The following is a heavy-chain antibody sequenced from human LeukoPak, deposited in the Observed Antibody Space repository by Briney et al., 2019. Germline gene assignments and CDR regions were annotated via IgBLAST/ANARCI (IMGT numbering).Heavy chain of an antibody. Sequence: PSETLSLTCAVYGGSFSGYYWSWIRQPPGKGLEWIGEINHSGSTNYNPSLKSRVTISVDTSENHFSLKLSSVTAADSALYYCARWRACGSDCYYLESWGRGILVTVSS. CDR1: GGSFSGYY. CDR3: ARWRACGSDCYYLES. D-gene: IGHD2-21*02. V-gene: IGHV4-34*01. J-gene: IGHJ5*02. CDR2: INHSGST.